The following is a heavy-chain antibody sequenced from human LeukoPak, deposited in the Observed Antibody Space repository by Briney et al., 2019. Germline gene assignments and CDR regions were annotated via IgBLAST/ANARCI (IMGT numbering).Heavy chain of an antibody. CDR2: ISSSSSYI. D-gene: IGHD4-17*01. CDR3: ATDLPTVTMYYFDY. Sequence: GGSLRLSCAASGFTFSSYSMNWVRQAPGKGLEWVSSISSSSSYIYYADSVKGRFTISRDNAKNSLYLQMNSLRAEDTAVYYCATDLPTVTMYYFDYWGQGTLVTVPS. V-gene: IGHV3-21*04. CDR1: GFTFSSYS. J-gene: IGHJ4*02.